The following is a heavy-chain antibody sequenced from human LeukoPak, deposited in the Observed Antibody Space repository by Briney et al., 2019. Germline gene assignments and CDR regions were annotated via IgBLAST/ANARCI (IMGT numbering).Heavy chain of an antibody. CDR3: AGGPGTY. CDR1: GGSISSYY. CDR2: IYYSGST. V-gene: IGHV4-59*01. Sequence: PSETLSLTCTVSGGSISSYYWSWIRQPPGKGLEWIGYIYYSGSTNYNPSLKSRVTISVDTSKNQFSLKLSSVTAADTAVYYCAGGPGTYWGQGTLVTVSS. D-gene: IGHD1-1*01. J-gene: IGHJ4*02.